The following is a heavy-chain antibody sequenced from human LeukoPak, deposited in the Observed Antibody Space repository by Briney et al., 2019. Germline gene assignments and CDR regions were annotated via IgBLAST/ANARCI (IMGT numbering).Heavy chain of an antibody. V-gene: IGHV4-30-2*01. D-gene: IGHD4-17*01. CDR2: IYHSGST. CDR1: GGSISSGGYS. Sequence: SETLSLTCAVSGGSISSGGYSWSWIRQPPGQGLEWIGYIYHSGSTYYNPSLKSRVTISVDRSKNQFSLKLSSVTAADTAVYYCATYDYGDYVVYWGQGTLVTVSS. J-gene: IGHJ4*02. CDR3: ATYDYGDYVVY.